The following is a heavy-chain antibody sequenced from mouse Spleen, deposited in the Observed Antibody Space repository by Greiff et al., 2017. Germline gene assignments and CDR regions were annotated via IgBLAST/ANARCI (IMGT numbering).Heavy chain of an antibody. V-gene: IGHV1-80*01. J-gene: IGHJ2*01. CDR3: ARKGDYDGLDY. Sequence: QVQLQQSGAELVKPGASVKISCKASGYAFSSYWMNWVKQRPGKGLEWIGQIYPGDGDTNYNGKFKGKATLTADKSSSTAYMQLSSLTSEDSAVDFCARKGDYDGLDYWGQGTTLTVSS. CDR2: IYPGDGDT. D-gene: IGHD2-4*01. CDR1: GYAFSSYW.